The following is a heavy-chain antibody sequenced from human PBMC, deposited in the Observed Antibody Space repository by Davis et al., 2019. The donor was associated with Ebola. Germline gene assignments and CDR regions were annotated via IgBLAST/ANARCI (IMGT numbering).Heavy chain of an antibody. J-gene: IGHJ4*02. V-gene: IGHV3-21*01. Sequence: GGSLRLSCAASGFTFSSYNMNWVRQAPGKGLEWVSFISSSSSYIYYADSVKGRFTISRDNAKNSLYLQMNSLRAEDTAVYYCAREYYYGHGSDYWGQGTLVTVSS. CDR2: ISSSSSYI. D-gene: IGHD3-10*01. CDR3: AREYYYGHGSDY. CDR1: GFTFSSYN.